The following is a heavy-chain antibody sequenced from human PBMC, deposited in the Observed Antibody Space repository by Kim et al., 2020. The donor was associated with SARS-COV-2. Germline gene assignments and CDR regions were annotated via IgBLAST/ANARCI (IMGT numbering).Heavy chain of an antibody. J-gene: IGHJ6*02. V-gene: IGHV1-3*01. D-gene: IGHD2-15*01. Sequence: ASVKVSCKASGYTFTSYAMHWVRQAPGQRLEWMGWINAGNGNTKYSQKFQGRVTITRDTSASTAYMELSSLRSEDTAVYYCARVYCSGGSCYYGMDVWGQGTTVTVSS. CDR3: ARVYCSGGSCYYGMDV. CDR1: GYTFTSYA. CDR2: INAGNGNT.